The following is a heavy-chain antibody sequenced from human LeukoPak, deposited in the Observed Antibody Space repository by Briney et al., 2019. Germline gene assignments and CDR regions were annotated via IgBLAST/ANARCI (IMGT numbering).Heavy chain of an antibody. Sequence: SETLSLTCTVSGDSISSYYWSWIRQPPGKGLEWIGYIYYSGSTNYNPSLKSRVTISVDTSKNQFSLKLSSVTAADTAVYYCARGVYYDTSDNWFDPWGQGTLVTVSS. V-gene: IGHV4-59*01. CDR1: GDSISSYY. CDR2: IYYSGST. J-gene: IGHJ5*02. CDR3: ARGVYYDTSDNWFDP. D-gene: IGHD3-22*01.